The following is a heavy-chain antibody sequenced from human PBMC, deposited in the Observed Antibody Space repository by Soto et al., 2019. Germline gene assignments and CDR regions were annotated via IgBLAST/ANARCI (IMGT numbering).Heavy chain of an antibody. D-gene: IGHD5-18*01. V-gene: IGHV1-69*01. Sequence: QVQLVQSGAEVKKPGSSVKVSCKASGGTFSSYAISWVRQAPGQGLEWMGGIIPIFGTANYAQKFQGRVTITADESTSTAYMELSSPRSEDTAVYYCAGGYSYGYPYYFDYWGQGTLVTVSS. CDR2: IIPIFGTA. CDR3: AGGYSYGYPYYFDY. CDR1: GGTFSSYA. J-gene: IGHJ4*02.